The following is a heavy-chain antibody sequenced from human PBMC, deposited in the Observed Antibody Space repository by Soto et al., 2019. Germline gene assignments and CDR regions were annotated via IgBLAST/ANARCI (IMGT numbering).Heavy chain of an antibody. V-gene: IGHV1-18*01. CDR2: ISAYTDNP. D-gene: IGHD2-2*01. J-gene: IGHJ5*02. CDR1: GYTFTNYG. Sequence: QVQLVQSGGEVKKPGASVKVSCKASGYTFTNYGVTWVRQAPGQGLEWMGWISAYTDNPSYAQKFQGRVTMTIDTSTTTAYMDLRSLTSDDTAVYYCARVIPGAEAWFGPWGQGTLVTVSS. CDR3: ARVIPGAEAWFGP.